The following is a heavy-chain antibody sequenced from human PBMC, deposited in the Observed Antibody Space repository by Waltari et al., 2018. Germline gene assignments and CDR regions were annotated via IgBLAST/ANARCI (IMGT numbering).Heavy chain of an antibody. CDR1: GGTFSSYA. Sequence: QVQLVQSGAEVKKPGSSVKGSCKAVGGTFSSYAISRVGQAPGQGLEWMGGIIPIVGTANYAQKFQGRVTITADESTSTAYMELSSLRSEDTAVYYCARGLVTRCPPDYWGQGTLVTVSS. CDR3: ARGLVTRCPPDY. CDR2: IIPIVGTA. D-gene: IGHD3-3*01. V-gene: IGHV1-69*01. J-gene: IGHJ4*02.